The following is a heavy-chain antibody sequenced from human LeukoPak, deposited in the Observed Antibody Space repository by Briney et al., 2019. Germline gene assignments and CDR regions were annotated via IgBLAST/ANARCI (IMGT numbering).Heavy chain of an antibody. J-gene: IGHJ4*02. Sequence: ASVKVSCKASGYTFTSYGISWVRQAPGQGLEWMGWISAYNGNTNYAQELQGRVTMTTDTSTSTAYMELRSLRSDDTAVYYCARDLRQWPPESYFDYWGQGTLVTVSS. CDR1: GYTFTSYG. CDR3: ARDLRQWPPESYFDY. CDR2: ISAYNGNT. D-gene: IGHD6-19*01. V-gene: IGHV1-18*01.